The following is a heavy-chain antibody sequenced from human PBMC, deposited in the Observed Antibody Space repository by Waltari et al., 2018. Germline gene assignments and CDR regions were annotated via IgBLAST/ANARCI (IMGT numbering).Heavy chain of an antibody. CDR2: FDPEDGET. D-gene: IGHD3-22*01. CDR3: ATDLHYYDSRTAEFDY. CDR1: GYTLTELS. Sequence: QVQLVQSGAEVKKPGASVKVSCKVSGYTLTELSMHWVRQAPGKGLEWMGGFDPEDGETIYAQKFQGRVTMTEDTSTDTAYMELSSLRSEDTAVYYCATDLHYYDSRTAEFDYWGQGTLVTVSS. J-gene: IGHJ4*02. V-gene: IGHV1-24*01.